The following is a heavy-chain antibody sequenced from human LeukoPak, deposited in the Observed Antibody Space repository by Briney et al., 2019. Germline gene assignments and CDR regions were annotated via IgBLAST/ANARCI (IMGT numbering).Heavy chain of an antibody. J-gene: IGHJ4*02. Sequence: PGGSLRLSCAASGFTFRSYEMNWVRQAPGKGLELVSYISNSGSTTYYADSVKGRFTISRDNAKNSLYLQMNSLRAEDTAVYYCARDKFEASGYYYYWGQGTLVTVSS. CDR2: ISNSGSTT. V-gene: IGHV3-48*03. CDR1: GFTFRSYE. CDR3: ARDKFEASGYYYY. D-gene: IGHD3-22*01.